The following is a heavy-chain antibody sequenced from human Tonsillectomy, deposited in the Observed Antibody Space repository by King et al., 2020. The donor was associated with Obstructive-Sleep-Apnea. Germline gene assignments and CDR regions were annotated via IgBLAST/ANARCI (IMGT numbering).Heavy chain of an antibody. CDR3: ARSPGYGYWYFDY. D-gene: IGHD5-18*01. CDR2: IFYSGTT. J-gene: IGHJ4*02. Sequence: VQLQESGPGLVKPSETLSLTCTVSGGSISSYYWSWIRQPPGKGLEWIGYIFYSGTTNYNPSLKSRVTISVDTSKNQFSLKLSSVTAADTAVYYCARSPGYGYWYFDYWGQGTLVTVSS. V-gene: IGHV4-59*01. CDR1: GGSISSYY.